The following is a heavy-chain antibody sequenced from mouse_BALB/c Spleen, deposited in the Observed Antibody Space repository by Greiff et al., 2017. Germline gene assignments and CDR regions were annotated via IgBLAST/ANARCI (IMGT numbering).Heavy chain of an antibody. D-gene: IGHD2-4*01. CDR1: GFTFSSYT. J-gene: IGHJ2*01. CDR2: ISNGGGST. Sequence: EVQRVESGGGLVQPGGSLKLSCAASGFTFSSYTMSWVRQTPEKRLEWVAYISNGGGSTYYPDTVKGRFTISRDNAKNTLYLQMSSLKSEDTAMYYCARHDYDGGNYFDYWGQGTTLTVSS. CDR3: ARHDYDGGNYFDY. V-gene: IGHV5-12-2*01.